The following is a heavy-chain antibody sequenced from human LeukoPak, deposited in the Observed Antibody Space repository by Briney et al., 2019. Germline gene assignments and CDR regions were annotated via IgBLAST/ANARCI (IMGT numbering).Heavy chain of an antibody. D-gene: IGHD6-19*01. CDR1: GFTFNNYA. J-gene: IGHJ4*02. Sequence: GGSLRLSCAAAGFTFNNYAMSWVRQAPGKGLKWVSGISSGGSTYYADSVKGRFTISRDNAKNSLYLQMNSLRAEDTAVYYCVGTGPLSSNGWDFNYWGQGTLVTVSS. V-gene: IGHV3-23*01. CDR2: ISSGGST. CDR3: VGTGPLSSNGWDFNY.